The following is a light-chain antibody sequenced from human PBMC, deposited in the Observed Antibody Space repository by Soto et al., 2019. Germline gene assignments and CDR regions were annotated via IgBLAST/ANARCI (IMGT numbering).Light chain of an antibody. J-gene: IGKJ1*01. V-gene: IGKV1-39*01. Sequence: DIQMTQSPSSLSASVGGRVTITCRGSQSISSYLNWYLQKPGKDAKLLIYAASNVQGGVPSRCSGSGSGTDFTLTISSLQAEDFATYFCQQSYSTPPWTFGQGTKVDNK. CDR1: QSISSY. CDR2: AAS. CDR3: QQSYSTPPWT.